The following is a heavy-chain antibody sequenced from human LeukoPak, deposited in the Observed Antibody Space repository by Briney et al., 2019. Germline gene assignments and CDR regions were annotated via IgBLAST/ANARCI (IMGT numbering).Heavy chain of an antibody. D-gene: IGHD1-26*01. CDR1: GFTSITYG. CDR3: ARDLGKWELQDY. Sequence: GGSLRLSCEGSGFTSITYGMSCVRQAPGKGLEWVANIKQDGSEKYYVDSVKGRFTISRDNAKNSLYLQMNSLRAEDTALYYCARDLGKWELQDYWGQGTLVTVSS. V-gene: IGHV3-7*01. CDR2: IKQDGSEK. J-gene: IGHJ4*02.